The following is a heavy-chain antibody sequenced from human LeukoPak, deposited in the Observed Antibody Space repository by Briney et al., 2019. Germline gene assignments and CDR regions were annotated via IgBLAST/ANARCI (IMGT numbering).Heavy chain of an antibody. V-gene: IGHV1-69*05. D-gene: IGHD3-10*01. CDR1: GGTFSSYA. CDR3: ASHYYGSGSYYKRGYYFDF. CDR2: IIPIFGTA. J-gene: IGHJ4*02. Sequence: SVKVSCKASGGTFSSYAISWVRQAPGQGLEWMGRIIPIFGTANYAQKFQGRVTITTDESTSTAYMELSSLRSEDTAVYYCASHYYGSGSYYKRGYYFDFWGQGTLVTVSS.